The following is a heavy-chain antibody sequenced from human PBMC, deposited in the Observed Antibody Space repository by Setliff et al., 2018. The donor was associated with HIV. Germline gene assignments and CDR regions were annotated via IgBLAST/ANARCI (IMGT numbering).Heavy chain of an antibody. CDR1: GFTVSSNY. D-gene: IGHD3-3*01. CDR3: AKGFRPRIRFLEWLPDY. V-gene: IGHV3-53*05. J-gene: IGHJ4*02. Sequence: GGSLRLSCAASGFTVSSNYMSWVRQAPEKGLEWVSLIYSEGSTYYADSVKGRFTISRDVSKNTLFLQMNNLGTEDTAVYYCAKGFRPRIRFLEWLPDYWGQGTLVTVSS. CDR2: IYSEGST.